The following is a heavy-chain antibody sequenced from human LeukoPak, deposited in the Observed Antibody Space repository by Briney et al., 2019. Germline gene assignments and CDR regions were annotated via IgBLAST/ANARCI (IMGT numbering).Heavy chain of an antibody. CDR3: VTFRVITFGGVIVIHHDY. V-gene: IGHV1-24*01. Sequence: ASVKVSCKASGYTLTELSMHWVRQAPGKGLEWMGGFDPEDGETIYAQKFQGRVTMTEDTSTDTAYMELSSLRSEDTAVYYCVTFRVITFGGVIVIHHDYWGQGTLVTVSS. D-gene: IGHD3-16*02. J-gene: IGHJ4*02. CDR2: FDPEDGET. CDR1: GYTLTELS.